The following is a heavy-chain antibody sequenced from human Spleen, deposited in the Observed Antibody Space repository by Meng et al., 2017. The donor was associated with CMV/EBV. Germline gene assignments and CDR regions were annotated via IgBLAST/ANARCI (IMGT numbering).Heavy chain of an antibody. V-gene: IGHV4-34*01. Sequence: QVHLRQWGAGLLKPSETLSLTCAVYGGSFSGYYWSWIRQPPGKGLEWIGEINHSGSTNYNPSLKSRVTISVDTSKNQFSLKLSSVTAADTAVYYCAGGIGYSYGNGDYWGQGTLVTVSS. CDR3: AGGIGYSYGNGDY. CDR2: INHSGST. J-gene: IGHJ4*02. CDR1: GGSFSGYY. D-gene: IGHD5-18*01.